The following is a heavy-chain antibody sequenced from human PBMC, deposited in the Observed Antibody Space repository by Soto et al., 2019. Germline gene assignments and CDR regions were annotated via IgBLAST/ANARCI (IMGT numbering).Heavy chain of an antibody. J-gene: IGHJ4*02. CDR3: AKDPFLYGDYPVDFDY. D-gene: IGHD4-17*01. CDR2: ISGSGGST. Sequence: GGSLRLSCAASGFTFSSYAMSWVRQAPGKGLEWVSAISGSGGSTYYADSVKGRFTISRDNSKNTLYLQMNSLRAEDTAVYYCAKDPFLYGDYPVDFDYCGQGTLVTVSS. CDR1: GFTFSSYA. V-gene: IGHV3-23*01.